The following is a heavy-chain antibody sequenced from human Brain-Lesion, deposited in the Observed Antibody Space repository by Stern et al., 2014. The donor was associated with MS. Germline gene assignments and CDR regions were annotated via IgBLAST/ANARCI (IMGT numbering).Heavy chain of an antibody. V-gene: IGHV4-39*01. J-gene: IGHJ5*02. CDR3: AGEEDIRYCSGGSCTGNWFDP. D-gene: IGHD2-15*01. Sequence: VQLVESGPGLVKPSETLSLTCTVAGGSVSSTSYAWAWIRQPPGKGLEWIGTIYYSGNTYYSPSLTSRLTISLDTSKNPVSLELRSVTAADTAVYYCAGEEDIRYCSGGSCTGNWFDPWGQGTLVTVSS. CDR1: GGSVSSTSYA. CDR2: IYYSGNT.